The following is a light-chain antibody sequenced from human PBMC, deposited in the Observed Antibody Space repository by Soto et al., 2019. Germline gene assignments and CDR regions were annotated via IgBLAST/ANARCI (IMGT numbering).Light chain of an antibody. J-gene: IGKJ5*01. V-gene: IGKV3D-15*01. Sequence: EMVVTQSPATLSVTPGERATLSCRASEDININLAWYQQKAGQAPRLLIYSASTRAAGIPARFSGTGSETDFTLTIDSLQSEDFAVYYCQQYDNWPPYTFGHGTRLEI. CDR1: EDININ. CDR2: SAS. CDR3: QQYDNWPPYT.